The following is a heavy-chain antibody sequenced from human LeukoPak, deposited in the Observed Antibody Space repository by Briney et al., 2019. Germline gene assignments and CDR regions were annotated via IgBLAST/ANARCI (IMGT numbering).Heavy chain of an antibody. CDR2: ISASGGST. J-gene: IGHJ6*03. Sequence: GGSLRLSCAASGFTFSSYAMSWVRQAPGKGLEWVSGISASGGSTFYADSVKGRFTISRDNSKNTLYLQMNSLRAEDTAVYYCARVSRGVINYYYYYMDVWGKGTTVTVSS. D-gene: IGHD3-10*01. V-gene: IGHV3-23*01. CDR3: ARVSRGVINYYYYYMDV. CDR1: GFTFSSYA.